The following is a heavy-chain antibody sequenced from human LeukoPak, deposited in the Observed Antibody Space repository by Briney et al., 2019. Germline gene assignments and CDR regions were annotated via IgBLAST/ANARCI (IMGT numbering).Heavy chain of an antibody. CDR1: GFTFNNAW. CDR2: VKSKTDGGTT. CDR3: ARDPSGGSGSSPQMSYYYYYYGMDV. J-gene: IGHJ6*02. Sequence: GGSLRLSCAASGFTFNNAWMNWVRQAPGKGLEWVGRVKSKTDGGTTDYAATVEGRFTISRDDSNNTLYLQMNSLRAEYTAVYYCARDPSGGSGSSPQMSYYYYYYGMDVWGQGTTVTVSS. V-gene: IGHV3-15*07. D-gene: IGHD3-10*01.